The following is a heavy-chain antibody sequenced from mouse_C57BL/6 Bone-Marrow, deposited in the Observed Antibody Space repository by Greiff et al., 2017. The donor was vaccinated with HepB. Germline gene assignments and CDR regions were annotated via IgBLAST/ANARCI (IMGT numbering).Heavy chain of an antibody. CDR1: GFNIKNTY. CDR3: ARNYGRGWYFDV. Sequence: VHVKQSVAELVRPGASVKLSCTASGFNIKNTYMHWVKQRPEQGLEWIGRIDPANGNTKYAPKFQGKATITADTSSNTAYLQLSSLTSEDTAIYYCARNYGRGWYFDVWGTGTTVTVSS. J-gene: IGHJ1*03. CDR2: IDPANGNT. D-gene: IGHD1-1*01. V-gene: IGHV14-3*01.